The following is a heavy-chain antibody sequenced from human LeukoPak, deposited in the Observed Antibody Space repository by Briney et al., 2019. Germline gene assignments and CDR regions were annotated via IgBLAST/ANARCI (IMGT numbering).Heavy chain of an antibody. V-gene: IGHV3-48*01. D-gene: IGHD1-26*01. J-gene: IGHJ3*02. CDR1: GFTFSSYS. Sequence: PGGSLRLSCAASGFTFSSYSMNWVRQAPGKGLEWVSYISSSSSTIYYADSVKGRFTISRDNAKNSLYLQMNSLRAEDTAVYYCARVSQWEPFYAFDIWGQGTTVTVSS. CDR3: ARVSQWEPFYAFDI. CDR2: ISSSSSTI.